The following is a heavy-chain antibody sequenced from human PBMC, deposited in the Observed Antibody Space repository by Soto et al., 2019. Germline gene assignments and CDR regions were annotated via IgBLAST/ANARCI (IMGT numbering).Heavy chain of an antibody. CDR1: GFTFSGSA. Sequence: PGGSLRLSCAASGFTFSGSAMHWVRQASGKGLEWVGRIRSKANSYATAYAASVKGRFTISRDDSKNTAYLQMNSPKTEDTAVYYCTRRANGSGSYDFDYWGQGTLVTVSS. CDR3: TRRANGSGSYDFDY. D-gene: IGHD3-10*01. J-gene: IGHJ4*02. CDR2: IRSKANSYAT. V-gene: IGHV3-73*01.